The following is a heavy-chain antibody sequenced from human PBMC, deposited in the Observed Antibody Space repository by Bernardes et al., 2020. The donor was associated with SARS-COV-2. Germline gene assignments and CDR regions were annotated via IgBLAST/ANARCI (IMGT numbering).Heavy chain of an antibody. CDR3: ARVSLAGSYVCVFYFAY. V-gene: IGHV4-59*01. CDR2: ISDSGST. D-gene: IGHD6-19*01. Sequence: SETLSLTCTVSGDSISGYYWTWIRQPPGKGPEYIGRISDSGSTNYNPPLQSRVTISVDTSKNKLSLRLNSVTAADTAMYFCARVSLAGSYVCVFYFAYWGQGTLPTVSS. CDR1: GDSISGYY. J-gene: IGHJ4*02.